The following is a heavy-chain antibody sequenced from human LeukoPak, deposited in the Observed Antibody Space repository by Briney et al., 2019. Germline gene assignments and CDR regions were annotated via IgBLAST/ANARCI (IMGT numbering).Heavy chain of an antibody. V-gene: IGHV3-11*01. D-gene: IGHD2-21*02. CDR3: ARDQGGIVVVTANDAFDI. Sequence: GGSLRLSCAASGFTVSSNYMSWIRQAPGKGLEWVSYISSSGSTIYYADSVKGRFTISRDNAKNSLYLQMNSLRAEDTAVYYCARDQGGIVVVTANDAFDIWGQGTMVTVSS. J-gene: IGHJ3*02. CDR1: GFTVSSNY. CDR2: ISSSGSTI.